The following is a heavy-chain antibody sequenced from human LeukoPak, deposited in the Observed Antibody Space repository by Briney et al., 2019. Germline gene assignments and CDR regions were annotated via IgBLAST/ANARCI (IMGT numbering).Heavy chain of an antibody. CDR2: IIPIFGTA. Sequence: SVKVSCKASGGTFSSYAISWVRQAPGQGLEWMGGIIPIFGTANYAQKFQGRGTITADESTRTAYMELSSLRSEDTAVYYCARGPIVVVPAAIHSHYYYVDVWGKGTTVTVSS. J-gene: IGHJ6*03. V-gene: IGHV1-69*13. CDR3: ARGPIVVVPAAIHSHYYYVDV. D-gene: IGHD2-2*02. CDR1: GGTFSSYA.